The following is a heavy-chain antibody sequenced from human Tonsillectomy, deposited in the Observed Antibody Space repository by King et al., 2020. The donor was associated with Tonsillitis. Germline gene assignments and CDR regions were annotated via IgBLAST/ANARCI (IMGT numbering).Heavy chain of an antibody. J-gene: IGHJ6*02. V-gene: IGHV3-30-3*01. D-gene: IGHD3-10*01. Sequence: VQLVESGGGVVQPXRSLRLSCAASGFSFSNYAMHWVRQAPGKGLEWVXVVXYXGSXXHXXXSVXGRFPISRDXSKNTLYLQMNSXRAEDTAVYYCARDWFYGSGSYYVYYYFGMDGWGQGTTVTVSS. CDR2: VXYXGSXX. CDR3: ARDWFYGSGSYYVYYYFGMDG. CDR1: GFSFSNYA.